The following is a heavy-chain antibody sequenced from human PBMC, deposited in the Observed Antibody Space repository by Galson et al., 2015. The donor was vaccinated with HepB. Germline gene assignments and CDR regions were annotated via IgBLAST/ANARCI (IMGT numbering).Heavy chain of an antibody. V-gene: IGHV3-23*01. CDR2: ISGSGGST. Sequence: SLRLSCAASGFTFSSYAMSWVRQAPGKGLEWVSAISGSGGSTYYADSVKGRFTVSRDNAKNSLFPQMNSLRAGDTAVYYCAREYSGNYYAFDIWGQGTMVTVSS. J-gene: IGHJ3*02. D-gene: IGHD1-26*01. CDR3: AREYSGNYYAFDI. CDR1: GFTFSSYA.